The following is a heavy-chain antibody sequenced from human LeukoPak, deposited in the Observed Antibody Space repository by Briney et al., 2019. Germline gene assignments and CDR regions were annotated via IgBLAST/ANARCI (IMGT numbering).Heavy chain of an antibody. V-gene: IGHV1-69*13. J-gene: IGHJ6*02. CDR1: GGTFSSYA. Sequence: GASVKVPCKASGGTFSSYAISWVRQASGQGLEWMGGIIPIFGTANYAQKFQGRVTITADESTSTAYMELSSLRSEDTAVYYCARGYSYGAYYYYYGMDVWGQGTTVTVSS. CDR2: IIPIFGTA. CDR3: ARGYSYGAYYYYYGMDV. D-gene: IGHD5-18*01.